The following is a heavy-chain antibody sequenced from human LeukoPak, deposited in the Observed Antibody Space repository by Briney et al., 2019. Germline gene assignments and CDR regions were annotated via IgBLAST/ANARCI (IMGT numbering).Heavy chain of an antibody. J-gene: IGHJ6*02. CDR2: ISYDGSNK. Sequence: QPGGSLRLSCAASGFTFSSYGMHWVRQAPGKGLEWVAVISYDGSNKYDADSVKGRFTISRDNSKNTPYLQMNSLRAEDTAVYYCAKDRASQEVAAAGYYYYYGMDVWGQGTTVTVSS. V-gene: IGHV3-30*18. CDR1: GFTFSSYG. D-gene: IGHD6-13*01. CDR3: AKDRASQEVAAAGYYYYYGMDV.